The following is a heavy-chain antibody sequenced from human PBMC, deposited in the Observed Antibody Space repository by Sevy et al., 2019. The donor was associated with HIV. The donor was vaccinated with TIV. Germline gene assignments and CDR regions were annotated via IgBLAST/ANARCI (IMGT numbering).Heavy chain of an antibody. CDR1: GGSISAYH. CDR2: IHYTGTT. J-gene: IGHJ5*02. Sequence: TLSLTCTVSGGSISAYHWSWIRQPPGKGLEYIGYIHYTGTTNYNPSLKSRVTISVDTSKNQFSLKLSSVTAADTALYYCARAPPVRSGDDSLNWFDPWGQGTLVTVSS. V-gene: IGHV4-59*01. D-gene: IGHD5-12*01. CDR3: ARAPPVRSGDDSLNWFDP.